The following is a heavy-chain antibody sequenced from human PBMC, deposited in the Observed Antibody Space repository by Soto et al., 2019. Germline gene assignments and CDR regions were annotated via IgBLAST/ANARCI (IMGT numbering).Heavy chain of an antibody. V-gene: IGHV4-39*01. D-gene: IGHD6-13*01. CDR1: GCSISSSSHS. CDR2: IYYRGSA. J-gene: IGHJ4*02. Sequence: SETLSLTCSVSGCSISSSSHSWGWIRQSPGKGLDWIGSIYYRGSAYYNPSLKSRVTISVDTSKNQFSLKLRSVTAADTSVYYCARHPGIAAHFDFWGQGTLVTVS. CDR3: ARHPGIAAHFDF.